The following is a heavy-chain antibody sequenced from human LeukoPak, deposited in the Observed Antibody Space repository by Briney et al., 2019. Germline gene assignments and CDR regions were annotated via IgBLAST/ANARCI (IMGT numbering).Heavy chain of an antibody. J-gene: IGHJ4*02. V-gene: IGHV4-31*03. Sequence: SQTLSLTCTVSGGSISSGGYYWSWIRQHPGKGLEWIGYIYYSGSTYYNPFLKSRVTISVDTSKNQFSLKLSSVTAADTAVYYCARETPLGSGYWPRFDYWGQGTLVTVSS. CDR3: ARETPLGSGYWPRFDY. D-gene: IGHD3-3*01. CDR1: GGSISSGGYY. CDR2: IYYSGST.